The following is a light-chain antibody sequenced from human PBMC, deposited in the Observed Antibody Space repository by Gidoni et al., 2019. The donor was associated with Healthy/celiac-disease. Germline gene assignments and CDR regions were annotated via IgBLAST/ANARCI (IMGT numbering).Light chain of an antibody. CDR1: SFNIGNNY. Sequence: QSVLTQPPSVSAAPGQKVTISCSGSSFNIGNNYVSWYQQLPGTAPKLLIYDNNNRPSGIPDRFSGSKSGTSATLGITGLQTGDEADYYCGTWDSSLSAGRVFGGGTKLTVL. J-gene: IGLJ2*01. CDR3: GTWDSSLSAGRV. CDR2: DNN. V-gene: IGLV1-51*01.